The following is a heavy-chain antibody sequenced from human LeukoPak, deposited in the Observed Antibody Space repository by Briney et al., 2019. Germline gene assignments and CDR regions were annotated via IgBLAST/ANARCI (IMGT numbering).Heavy chain of an antibody. J-gene: IGHJ4*02. V-gene: IGHV3-21*06. CDR1: GFTFSTYS. D-gene: IGHD6-13*01. Sequence: GGSLRLSCAASGFTFSTYSMNWVRQSPGRGLEWVSSISSGSTYIFYADSEKGRFTISRDNAKNSVYLQMNSLRAEDTAVYYCARVGGIAAAEGYYFDYWGQGILVTVSS. CDR2: ISSGSTYI. CDR3: ARVGGIAAAEGYYFDY.